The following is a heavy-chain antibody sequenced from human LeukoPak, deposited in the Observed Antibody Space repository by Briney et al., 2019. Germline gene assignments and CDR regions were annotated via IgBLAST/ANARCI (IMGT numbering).Heavy chain of an antibody. D-gene: IGHD1-26*01. J-gene: IGHJ4*02. V-gene: IGHV4-61*01. Sequence: SETLSLTCTVSGGSVSSGSYYWSWIRQPPGKGLEWIGYIYYSGSTNYNPSLKSRVTISVDTSKNQFSLKLSSVTAADTAVYYCARTSGSYYFFGYWGQGTLVTVSS. CDR1: GGSVSSGSYY. CDR2: IYYSGST. CDR3: ARTSGSYYFFGY.